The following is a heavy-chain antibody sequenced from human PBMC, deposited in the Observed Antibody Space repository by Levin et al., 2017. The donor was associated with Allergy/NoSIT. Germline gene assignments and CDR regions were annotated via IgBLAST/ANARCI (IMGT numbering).Heavy chain of an antibody. CDR2: IRSQAYGGTT. J-gene: IGHJ5*02. CDR1: GFTLGDYA. Sequence: GVLRLSCKVSGFTLGDYAMSWFRQAPGKGLEWVCFIRSQAYGGTTEYAASVKGRFTISRDDSKSIAYLQMDTLKTEDTAVYYCVRDSGGYDILSDYPSWGQGTLVTVSS. D-gene: IGHD3-9*01. V-gene: IGHV3-49*03. CDR3: VRDSGGYDILSDYPS.